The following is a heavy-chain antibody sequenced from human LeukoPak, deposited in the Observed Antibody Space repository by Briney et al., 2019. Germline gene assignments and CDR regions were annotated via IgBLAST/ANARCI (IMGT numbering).Heavy chain of an antibody. CDR2: ISGSGGST. Sequence: GGSLRLSCAASGFTVSSNYMSWVRQAPGKGLEWVSAISGSGGSTYYADSVKGRFTISRDNSKNTLYLQMNSLRAEDTAVYYCAKDFRVAPDYWGQGTLVTVSS. J-gene: IGHJ4*02. CDR3: AKDFRVAPDY. CDR1: GFTVSSNY. V-gene: IGHV3-23*01.